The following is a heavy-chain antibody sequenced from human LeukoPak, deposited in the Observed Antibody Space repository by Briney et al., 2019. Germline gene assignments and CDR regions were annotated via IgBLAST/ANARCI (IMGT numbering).Heavy chain of an antibody. CDR3: ARATKEYSSSWTS. D-gene: IGHD6-13*01. CDR1: GFTFSSYA. CDR2: INSDGSST. V-gene: IGHV3-74*01. Sequence: GGSLRLSCAASGFTFSSYAMTWVRQAPGKGLVWVSRINSDGSSTSYADSVKGRFTISRDNAKNTLYLQMNSLRAEDTAVYYCARATKEYSSSWTSWGQGTLVTVSS. J-gene: IGHJ4*02.